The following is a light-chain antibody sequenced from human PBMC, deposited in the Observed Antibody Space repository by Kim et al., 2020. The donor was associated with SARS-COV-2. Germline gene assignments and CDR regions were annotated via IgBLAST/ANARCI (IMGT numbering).Light chain of an antibody. Sequence: ALGQTVSITCQGASLRKYPASWYQQKPGQAPLLFIHDKNNVRPSGHPDRFSGSNSGNTAFLTITGAYEEDEATYYCGFRDSSCQGVCGGVNPLTFL. V-gene: IGLV3-19*01. CDR1: SLRKYP. CDR3: GFRDSSCQGV. CDR2: DKN. J-gene: IGLJ3*02.